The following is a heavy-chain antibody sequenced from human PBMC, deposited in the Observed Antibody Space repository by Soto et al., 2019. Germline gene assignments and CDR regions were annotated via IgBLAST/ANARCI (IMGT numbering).Heavy chain of an antibody. Sequence: QVQLVQSGAEVRKPGSSVKVSCKASGGTFTSYAISWVRQAPGQGLDWMGGIIPIFDRADYAQKFQGRVTITADEXXXXXXXXXXXXXXXXXXXXXXXXDRVGAQGGRYFDYWGQGNLVTVSS. CDR3: XXDRVGAQGGRYFDY. V-gene: IGHV1-69*01. CDR2: IIPIFDRA. D-gene: IGHD1-26*01. J-gene: IGHJ4*02. CDR1: GGTFTSYA.